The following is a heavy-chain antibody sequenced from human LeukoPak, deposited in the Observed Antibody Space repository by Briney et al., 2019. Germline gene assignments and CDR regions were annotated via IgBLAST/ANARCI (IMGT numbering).Heavy chain of an antibody. CDR1: RFTFGDYA. CDR3: TRDPYYDFWSGYYPGAYDY. V-gene: IGHV3-49*03. D-gene: IGHD3-3*01. Sequence: GGSLRLSCIASRFTFGDYAMSWFRQAPGKGLEWVGFIRSKAYGGTAEYAASVKGRFTISRDDSKSIDYLQMNSLKTEDTAVYYCTRDPYYDFWSGYYPGAYDYWGQGTLVTVSS. J-gene: IGHJ4*02. CDR2: IRSKAYGGTA.